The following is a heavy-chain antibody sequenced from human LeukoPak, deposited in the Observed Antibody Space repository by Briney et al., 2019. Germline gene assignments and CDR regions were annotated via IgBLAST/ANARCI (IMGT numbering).Heavy chain of an antibody. D-gene: IGHD3-3*01. CDR3: ARIYNPPRNYDFWSGLLDY. V-gene: IGHV1-69*13. CDR2: IIPIFGTA. J-gene: IGHJ4*02. CDR1: GGTFNSYA. Sequence: SVKVSCKASGGTFNSYAISWVRQAPGQGLEWMGGIIPIFGTANYAQKFQGRVTITADESTSTAYMELSSLRSEDTAVYYCARIYNPPRNYDFWSGLLDYWGQGTLVTVSS.